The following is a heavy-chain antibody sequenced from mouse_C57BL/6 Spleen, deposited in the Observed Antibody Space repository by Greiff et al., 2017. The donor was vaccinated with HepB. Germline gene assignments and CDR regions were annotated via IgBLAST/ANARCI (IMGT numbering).Heavy chain of an antibody. CDR1: GYTFTSYW. CDR2: INPSNGGT. CDR3: ARSEGPSRLAMDY. Sequence: VQLQQPGTELVKPGASVKLSCKASGYTFTSYWMHWVKQRPGQGLEWIGNINPSNGGTNYNEKFKSKATLTVDKSSSTAYMQLSSLTSEDSAVYYCARSEGPSRLAMDYWGQGTSVTVSS. D-gene: IGHD1-2*01. J-gene: IGHJ4*01. V-gene: IGHV1-53*01.